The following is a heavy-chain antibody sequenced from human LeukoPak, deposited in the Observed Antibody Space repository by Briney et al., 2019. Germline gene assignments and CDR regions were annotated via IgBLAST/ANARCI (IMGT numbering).Heavy chain of an antibody. J-gene: IGHJ4*02. V-gene: IGHV1-69*13. CDR3: XXXXXXXXXXCYEQGTVDY. Sequence: ASVKVSCKASGGTFSSYAISWVRQAPGQGLEWMGGIIPIFGTANYAQKFQGRVTITADESTSTAYMELSSLRSEDTAVYYCXXXXXXXXXXCYEQGTVDYWGQGTLVTVSS. D-gene: IGHD2-15*01. CDR1: GGTFSSYA. CDR2: IIPIFGTA.